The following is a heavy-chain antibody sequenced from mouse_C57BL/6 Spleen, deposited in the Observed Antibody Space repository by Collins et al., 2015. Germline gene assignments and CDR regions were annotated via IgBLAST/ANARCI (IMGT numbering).Heavy chain of an antibody. Sequence: DVQLQESGPGLVKPSQSLSLTCTVTGYSITSDYAWNWIRQFPGTNWSGWATLTTVVTLASTHLSKVGISITRDTSKNQFFLQLNSLTTEDTATYYCARSPIYYGNPWFAYWGQGTLVTVSA. CDR3: ARSPIYYGNPWFAY. CDR2: LTTVVTL. CDR1: GYSITSDYA. V-gene: IGHV3-2*02. J-gene: IGHJ3*01. D-gene: IGHD2-1*01.